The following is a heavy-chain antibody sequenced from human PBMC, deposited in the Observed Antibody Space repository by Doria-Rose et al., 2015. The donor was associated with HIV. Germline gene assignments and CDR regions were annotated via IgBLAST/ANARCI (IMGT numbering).Heavy chain of an antibody. CDR3: ARGSYARES. CDR2: IKEDGSEK. V-gene: IGHV3-7*05. J-gene: IGHJ5*02. Sequence: EVQLVESGGGLVQPGGSLRLSCAASGFIFTKYWMTWVRQAPGKGLEWVANIKEDGSEKRYVDSVKGRFTVSRDNAKTSLYLQMNSLRAEDTAVYYCARGSYARESWGQGTLVTVSS. D-gene: IGHD2-2*01. CDR1: GFIFTKYW.